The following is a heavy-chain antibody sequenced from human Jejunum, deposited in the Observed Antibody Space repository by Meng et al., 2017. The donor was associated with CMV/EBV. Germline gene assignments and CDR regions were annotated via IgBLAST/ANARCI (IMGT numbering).Heavy chain of an antibody. Sequence: GFTFSNYWMQWVRQASGKGLVGVSRINRDGSSTSNADSVKGRFTISRDNARNTLYLQMNSLRVEDTAVYYCARDGGSGILGAFDFWGQGTLVTVSS. CDR2: INRDGSST. CDR3: ARDGGSGILGAFDF. D-gene: IGHD1-26*01. J-gene: IGHJ4*02. CDR1: GFTFSNYW. V-gene: IGHV3-74*01.